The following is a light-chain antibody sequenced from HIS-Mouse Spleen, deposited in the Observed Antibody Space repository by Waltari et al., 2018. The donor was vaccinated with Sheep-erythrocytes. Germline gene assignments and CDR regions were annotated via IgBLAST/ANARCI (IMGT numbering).Light chain of an antibody. V-gene: IGLV2-11*01. CDR3: CSYAGSYNYV. Sequence: QSALTQPRSVSGSPGQSVTISCPGPRSDVGCYNYVPWYQQHPGKAPKLMIYDVSKRPSGVPDRFSGSKSGNTASLTISGLQAEDEADYYCCSYAGSYNYVFGTGTKVTVL. CDR2: DVS. J-gene: IGLJ1*01. CDR1: RSDVGCYNY.